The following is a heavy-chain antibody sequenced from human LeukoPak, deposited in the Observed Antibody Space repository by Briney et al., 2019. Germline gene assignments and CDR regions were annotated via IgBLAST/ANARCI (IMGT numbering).Heavy chain of an antibody. CDR2: MNPNSGNT. Sequence: ASVKVSCKASGYTFTSYDINWVRQATGQGLEWMGWMNPNSGNTGYALKFQGRVTMTRNTSISTAYMELSSLRSEDTAVYYCARGFSWFGELLDSDYWGQGTLVTVSS. D-gene: IGHD3-10*01. J-gene: IGHJ4*02. CDR1: GYTFTSYD. CDR3: ARGFSWFGELLDSDY. V-gene: IGHV1-8*01.